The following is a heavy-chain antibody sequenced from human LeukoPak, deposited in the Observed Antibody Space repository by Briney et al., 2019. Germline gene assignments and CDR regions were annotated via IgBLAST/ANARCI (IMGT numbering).Heavy chain of an antibody. J-gene: IGHJ4*02. D-gene: IGHD6-13*01. CDR1: GFTFTSSA. CDR3: AAGYSSSWYGAIDY. CDR2: IVVGSGNT. Sequence: SVKVSCKASGFTFTSSAMQWVRQARGQRLEWIGWIVVGSGNTNYAQKFQERVTITRDMSTSTAYMELSSLRSEDTAVYYCAAGYSSSWYGAIDYWGQGTLVTVSS. V-gene: IGHV1-58*02.